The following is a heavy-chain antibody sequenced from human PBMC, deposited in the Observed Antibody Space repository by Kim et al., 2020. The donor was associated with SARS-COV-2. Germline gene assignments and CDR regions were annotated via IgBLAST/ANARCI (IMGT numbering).Heavy chain of an antibody. CDR1: GGSISSYY. J-gene: IGHJ4*02. CDR2: IYYSGST. Sequence: SETLSLTCTVSGGSISSYYWSWIRQPPGKGLEWIGYIYYSGSTNYNPSLKSRVTISVDTSKNQFSLKLSSVTAADTAVYYCARETDSGYDNFDYWGQGTLVTVSS. D-gene: IGHD5-12*01. CDR3: ARETDSGYDNFDY. V-gene: IGHV4-59*01.